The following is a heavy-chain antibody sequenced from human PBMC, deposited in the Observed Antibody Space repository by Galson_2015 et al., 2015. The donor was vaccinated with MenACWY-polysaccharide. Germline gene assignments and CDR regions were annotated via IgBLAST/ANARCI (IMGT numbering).Heavy chain of an antibody. CDR3: ATGPSGYYRFDS. Sequence: SLRLSCAASGFSFSTYSMNWVRQVPGKGLEWASYISSSSSTIYYADPVKGRFTISRDNAKNSLYLQMNSLRDEDTAVYYCATGPSGYYRFDSWGQGTLVTVSS. CDR2: ISSSSSTI. D-gene: IGHD3-22*01. J-gene: IGHJ4*02. CDR1: GFSFSTYS. V-gene: IGHV3-48*02.